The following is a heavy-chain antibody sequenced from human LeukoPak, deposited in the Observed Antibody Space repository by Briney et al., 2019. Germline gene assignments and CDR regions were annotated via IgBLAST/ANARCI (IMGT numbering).Heavy chain of an antibody. CDR2: INTNTGNP. V-gene: IGHV7-4-1*02. Sequence: ASVKVSCKASGYTFTNYGINWVRQAPGQGLEWMGWINTNTGNPTYAQGFTGRFVFSLDTSVSTAYLQISSLKAEDTAVYYCAREPLALDYWGHGTLVTVSS. CDR1: GYTFTNYG. J-gene: IGHJ4*01. CDR3: AREPLALDY.